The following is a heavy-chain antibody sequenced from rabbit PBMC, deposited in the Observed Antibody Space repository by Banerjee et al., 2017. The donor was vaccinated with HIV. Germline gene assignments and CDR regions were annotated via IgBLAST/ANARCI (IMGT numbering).Heavy chain of an antibody. CDR1: GFSFSYGYV. CDR2: INTVSGDT. Sequence: QEQLEESGGDLVKPEGSLTLTCTASGFSFSYGYVMCWVRQAQGKGLEWIACINTVSGDTVYATWAKGRFTVSKASWTPVSLQMTSLTAADTASYFCARDLAAVISWNFNLWDPGTLVTVS. V-gene: IGHV1S45*01. J-gene: IGHJ4*01. D-gene: IGHD8-1*01. CDR3: ARDLAAVISWNFNL.